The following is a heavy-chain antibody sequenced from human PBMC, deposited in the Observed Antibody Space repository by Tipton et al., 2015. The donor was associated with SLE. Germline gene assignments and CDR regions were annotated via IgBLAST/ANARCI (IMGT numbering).Heavy chain of an antibody. D-gene: IGHD6-19*01. CDR2: IYLGDSDT. CDR1: GYSFTSYW. V-gene: IGHV5-51*03. CDR3: ARGNSGWYPRVYFDF. Sequence: QLVQSGAEVKKPGESLKISCKGSGYSFTSYWIGWVRQMPGKGLEWMAIIYLGDSDTRYSPSFQGQVTISVDKSISTAYLQWSSLKASDTAMYYCARGNSGWYPRVYFDFWGQGTLVTVSS. J-gene: IGHJ4*02.